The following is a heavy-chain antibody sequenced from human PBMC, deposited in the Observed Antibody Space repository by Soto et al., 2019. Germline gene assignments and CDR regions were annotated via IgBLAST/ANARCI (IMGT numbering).Heavy chain of an antibody. Sequence: SGPTLVNPTQTLTLTCTFSGFSLSTSGMRVSWIRQPPGKALEWLARIDWDDDKFYSTSLRTRLTISKDTSKNQVVLTMTNMDPVDTATYYCARIRRYSSSWPGGFDPWGQGTLVTVSS. D-gene: IGHD6-13*01. CDR3: ARIRRYSSSWPGGFDP. J-gene: IGHJ5*02. CDR2: IDWDDDK. V-gene: IGHV2-70*04. CDR1: GFSLSTSGMR.